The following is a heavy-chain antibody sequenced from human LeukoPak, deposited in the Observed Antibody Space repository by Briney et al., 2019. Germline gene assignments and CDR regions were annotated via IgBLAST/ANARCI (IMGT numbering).Heavy chain of an antibody. CDR3: ARVYYDSSGYYWRNFDY. V-gene: IGHV4-59*01. D-gene: IGHD3-22*01. CDR2: IYYSGST. J-gene: IGHJ4*02. CDR1: GGSISSYY. Sequence: KPSETLSLTCTVSGGSISSYYWSWTRQPPGKGLEWIGYIYYSGSTNYNPSLKSRVTISVDTSKNQFSLKLSSVTAADTAVYYCARVYYDSSGYYWRNFDYWGQGTLVTVSS.